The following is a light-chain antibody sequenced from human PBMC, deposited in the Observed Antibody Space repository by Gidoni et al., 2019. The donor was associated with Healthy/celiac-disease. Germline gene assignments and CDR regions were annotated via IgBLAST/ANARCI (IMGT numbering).Light chain of an antibody. CDR2: AAS. CDR1: QSISSY. V-gene: IGKV1-39*01. J-gene: IGKJ1*01. Sequence: DIQMTKSPSSLSASVGDRVTITCRASQSISSYLNWYQQKPGKAPKLLIYAASSLQSGVPSRFRGSGSGTDFTLTISSLQPEDFATYYCQQSYSTPWTFGQGIKVEIK. CDR3: QQSYSTPWT.